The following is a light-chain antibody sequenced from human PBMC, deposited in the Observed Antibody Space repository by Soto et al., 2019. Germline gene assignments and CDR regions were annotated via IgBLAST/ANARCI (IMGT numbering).Light chain of an antibody. J-gene: IGKJ1*01. CDR3: QQYNNWWT. V-gene: IGKV3-15*01. CDR2: GAS. Sequence: EIVMTQSPATLSVSPGERATLSCRASQSVSSNLAWYQQKPGRAPRLLIYGASIRATGFPARFSGSGSGTGFTLTISSLQSEDFAVYYCQQYNNWWTFGQGTKVDSK. CDR1: QSVSSN.